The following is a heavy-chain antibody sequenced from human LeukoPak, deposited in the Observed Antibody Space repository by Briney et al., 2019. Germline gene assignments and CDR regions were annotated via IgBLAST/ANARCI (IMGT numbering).Heavy chain of an antibody. V-gene: IGHV4-38-2*02. J-gene: IGHJ5*02. CDR1: GYSISSGYY. CDR3: ARDRCTSCSSRFDP. Sequence: SEALSLTCAVSGYSISSGYYWGWIRQPPGKGLEWIGSIYHSGSIYYNPSLKSRVTISVDTSKNQFSLKLSSVTAADTAVYYCARDRCTSCSSRFDPWGQGTLVTVSS. CDR2: IYHSGSI. D-gene: IGHD2-2*01.